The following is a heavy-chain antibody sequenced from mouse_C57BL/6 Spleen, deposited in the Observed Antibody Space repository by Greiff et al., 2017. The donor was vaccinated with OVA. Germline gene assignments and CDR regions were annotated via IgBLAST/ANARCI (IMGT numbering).Heavy chain of an antibody. Sequence: VQLVESGAELARPGASVKMSCKASGYTFTSYTMHWVKQRPGQGLEWIGYINPSSGYTKYNQKFKDKATLTADKSSSTAYMQLSSLTSEDSAVYYCARGYDDWYFDVWGTGTTVTVSS. V-gene: IGHV1-4*01. CDR3: ARGYDDWYFDV. J-gene: IGHJ1*03. D-gene: IGHD2-2*01. CDR1: GYTFTSYT. CDR2: INPSSGYT.